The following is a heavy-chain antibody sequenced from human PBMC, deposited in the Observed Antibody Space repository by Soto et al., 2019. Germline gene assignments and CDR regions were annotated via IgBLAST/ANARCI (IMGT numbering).Heavy chain of an antibody. Sequence: PSETLSLTCTVSGGSVSSGNYCWSWIRQPPGKGLQWIGYLYYSGRINYNPSLRSRVTISADTSKNQFSLKMSSVTAADTAVYYCARDPGYDSSGYFVDYWGQGALVTVSS. V-gene: IGHV4-61*01. CDR2: LYYSGRI. J-gene: IGHJ4*02. CDR1: GGSVSSGNYC. CDR3: ARDPGYDSSGYFVDY. D-gene: IGHD3-22*01.